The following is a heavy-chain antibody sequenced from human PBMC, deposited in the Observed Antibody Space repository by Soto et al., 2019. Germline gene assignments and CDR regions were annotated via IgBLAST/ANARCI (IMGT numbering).Heavy chain of an antibody. Sequence: PSETLSLTCTVSGGSISSYYWSWIRQPPGRGLEWIGYISYSGSTNYNPSLKSRVTISVDTSKNQFSLKLSSVTAADTAVYYCALRSMAVVPEYWGQGTLVTVSS. V-gene: IGHV4-59*01. J-gene: IGHJ4*02. D-gene: IGHD3-22*01. CDR3: ALRSMAVVPEY. CDR1: GGSISSYY. CDR2: ISYSGST.